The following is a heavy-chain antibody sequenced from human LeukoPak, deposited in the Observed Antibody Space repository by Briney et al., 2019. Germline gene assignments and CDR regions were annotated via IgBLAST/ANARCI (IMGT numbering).Heavy chain of an antibody. J-gene: IGHJ5*02. D-gene: IGHD1-26*01. CDR2: ISPYNGNT. CDR1: GYTFASYG. V-gene: IGHV1-18*01. CDR3: ATDWGIVGAMFS. Sequence: ASVKVSCKTSGYTFASYGISWVRQAPGQGLEWMGWISPYNGNTNYAQKLQGRVTMTTDTSTSTAYMELRSLRSDDTAVYYCATDWGIVGAMFSWGQGTLVTVSS.